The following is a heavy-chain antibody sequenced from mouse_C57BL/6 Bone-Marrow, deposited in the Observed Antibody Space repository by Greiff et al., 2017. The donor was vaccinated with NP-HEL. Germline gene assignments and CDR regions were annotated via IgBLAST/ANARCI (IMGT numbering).Heavy chain of an antibody. V-gene: IGHV1-52*01. CDR1: GYTFTSYW. J-gene: IGHJ3*01. D-gene: IGHD3-2*02. CDR3: ARGGGQLRLFAY. Sequence: QVQLKQPGAELVRPGSSVKLSCKASGYTFTSYWMHWVKQRPIQGLEWIGNIDPSDSETHYNQKFKDKATLTVDKSSSTAYMQLSSLTSEDSAVYYCARGGGQLRLFAYWGQGTLVTVSA. CDR2: IDPSDSET.